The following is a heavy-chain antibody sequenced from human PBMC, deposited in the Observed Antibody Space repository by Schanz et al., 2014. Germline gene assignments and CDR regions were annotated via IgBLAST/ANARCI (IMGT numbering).Heavy chain of an antibody. J-gene: IGHJ5*01. CDR3: AGGLTVVGWWKFDS. Sequence: EVQVLQSGGGLVQPGGSLRLSCAPSGFTVSNNDMAWVRQAPGKGLEWVSIIYGGGRTYHADSVKGRFTISRDNSKNTLYLQMNSLRAEDTAVYYCAGGLTVVGWWKFDSWGQGTLVTVSS. CDR2: IYGGGRT. V-gene: IGHV3-66*02. CDR1: GFTVSNND. D-gene: IGHD2-15*01.